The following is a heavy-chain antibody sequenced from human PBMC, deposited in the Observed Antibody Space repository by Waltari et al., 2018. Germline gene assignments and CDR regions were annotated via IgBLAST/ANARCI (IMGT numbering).Heavy chain of an antibody. J-gene: IGHJ4*02. D-gene: IGHD1-26*01. CDR1: GGSISSSSYY. CDR3: ARPWAYSGSYYGPFDY. Sequence: QLQLQESGPGLVKPSETLSLTCTVSGGSISSSSYYWGWTRQPPGKGLEWIGSIYYSGSTYYNPSLKSRVTISVDTSENQFSLKLSSVTAADTTVYYCARPWAYSGSYYGPFDYWGQGTLVTVSS. V-gene: IGHV4-39*01. CDR2: IYYSGST.